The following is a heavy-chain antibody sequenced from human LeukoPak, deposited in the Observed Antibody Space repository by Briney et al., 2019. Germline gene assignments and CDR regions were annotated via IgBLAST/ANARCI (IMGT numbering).Heavy chain of an antibody. D-gene: IGHD1-26*01. J-gene: IGHJ5*02. V-gene: IGHV3-74*01. CDR2: VHGDGDNI. CDR3: ARAQVGAPTDL. Sequence: GGSLRLSCAASGFPFSSYAMYWVRQAPGKGLVWVARVHGDGDNISYADSVRGRFTISRDNAKDALFLHMNSLRPEDTAVYYCARAQVGAPTDLWGQGTLVTVSS. CDR1: GFPFSSYA.